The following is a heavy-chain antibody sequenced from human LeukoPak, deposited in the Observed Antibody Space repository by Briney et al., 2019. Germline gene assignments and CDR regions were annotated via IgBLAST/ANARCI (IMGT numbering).Heavy chain of an antibody. D-gene: IGHD6-13*01. Sequence: ASVKVSCKFSGYTHTGLSIYWVRQAPAKGLEWMGGFHPEDGEPIYAQQLQGRVTMTEETSTDTAYMELCSLRSEDTAVYYCATVSGIVAVSTNFDYWGQGTLVTVPS. V-gene: IGHV1-24*01. CDR1: GYTHTGLS. J-gene: IGHJ4*02. CDR3: ATVSGIVAVSTNFDY. CDR2: FHPEDGEP.